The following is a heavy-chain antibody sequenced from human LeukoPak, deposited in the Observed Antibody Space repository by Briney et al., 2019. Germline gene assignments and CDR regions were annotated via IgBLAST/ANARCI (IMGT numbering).Heavy chain of an antibody. D-gene: IGHD6-13*01. CDR2: IYYSGST. J-gene: IGHJ6*03. CDR1: GGSISSGSYY. V-gene: IGHV4-61*01. CDR3: ARYGRYSSSYYYYYMDV. Sequence: PSETLSLTCTVSGGSISSGSYYWSWIRQPPGKGLEWIGYIYYSGSTNYNPSLKSRVTISVDTSKNQFSLKLSSVTAADTAVYYCARYGRYSSSYYYYYMDVWGKGTTVTVSS.